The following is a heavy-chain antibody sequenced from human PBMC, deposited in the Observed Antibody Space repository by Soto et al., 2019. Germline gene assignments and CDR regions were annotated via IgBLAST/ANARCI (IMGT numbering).Heavy chain of an antibody. CDR1: GGTFSSYA. Sequence: SVKVSCKASGGTFSSYAISWVRQAPGQGLEWMGGIIPIFGTANYAQKFQGRVTITADESTSTAYMELSSLRSEDTAVYYCARLKTVGRGGWFDPWGQGTLVTVYS. CDR3: ARLKTVGRGGWFDP. CDR2: IIPIFGTA. D-gene: IGHD1-26*01. V-gene: IGHV1-69*13. J-gene: IGHJ5*02.